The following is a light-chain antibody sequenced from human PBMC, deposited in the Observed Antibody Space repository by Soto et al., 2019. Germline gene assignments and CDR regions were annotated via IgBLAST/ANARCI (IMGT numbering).Light chain of an antibody. CDR2: GAS. CDR1: QGITNY. CDR3: QQLNSYPLT. Sequence: DIQWTQSPSFLSASVGDRVTITCRASQGITNYLAWYQKKPGKAPNLLIYGASTLQTGVPSRFSGSGSGTEFTLTISSLQPEDFATYYCQQLNSYPLTFGQGTPLEIK. J-gene: IGKJ5*01. V-gene: IGKV1-9*01.